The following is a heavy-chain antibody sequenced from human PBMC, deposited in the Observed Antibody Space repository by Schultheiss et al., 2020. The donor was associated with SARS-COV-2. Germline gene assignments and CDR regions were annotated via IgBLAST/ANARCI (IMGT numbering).Heavy chain of an antibody. CDR2: IYYSGST. D-gene: IGHD5-18*01. CDR1: GGSISSYY. J-gene: IGHJ4*02. Sequence: SETLSLTCTVSGGSISSYYWSWIRQPPGKGLEWIGYIYYSGSTYYNPSLKSRVTISVDTSKNQFSLKLSSVTAADTAVYYCARDDLGYSYGPLRYWGQGTLVTVSS. V-gene: IGHV4-59*01. CDR3: ARDDLGYSYGPLRY.